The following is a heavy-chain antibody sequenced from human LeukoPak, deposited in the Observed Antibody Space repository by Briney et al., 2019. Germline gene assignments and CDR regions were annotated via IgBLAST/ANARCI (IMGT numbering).Heavy chain of an antibody. J-gene: IGHJ6*02. CDR2: INPNSGGT. D-gene: IGHD6-13*01. CDR3: AVAAAGRDYYYYYYGMDV. V-gene: IGHV1-2*02. Sequence: ASVKVSCKASGYTFTCYYMHWVRQAPGQGREWRGWINPNSGGTNYAQKFQGRVTMTRDTSISTAYMELSRLRSDDTAVYYCAVAAAGRDYYYYYYGMDVWGQGTTVTVSS. CDR1: GYTFTCYY.